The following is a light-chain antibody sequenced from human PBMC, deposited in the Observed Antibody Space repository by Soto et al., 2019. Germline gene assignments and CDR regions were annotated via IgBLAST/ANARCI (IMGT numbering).Light chain of an antibody. CDR2: AAS. CDR3: QQYYSYPFT. V-gene: IGKV1-8*01. CDR1: QGISSY. Sequence: AIRMTQSPSSFSASTGDRVTITCRASQGISSYLAWYQQKPGKAPKLLIYAASTLQSGVPSRFSGSGSGTEFTPNISCLQSEDFATYYCQQYYSYPFTFGPGTKVDIK. J-gene: IGKJ3*01.